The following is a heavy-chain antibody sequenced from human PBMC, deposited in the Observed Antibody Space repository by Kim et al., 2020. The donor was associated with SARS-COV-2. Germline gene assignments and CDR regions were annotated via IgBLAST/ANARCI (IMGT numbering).Heavy chain of an antibody. CDR3: AREISRGPDFWSGYNWFDP. Sequence: SETLSLTCSVSGGSISSGGYFWSWIRQHPGKGLEWIGYIYYSGSTYYNPSLKSRVTISVDTSKNQFSLKLSSVTAADTAVYYCAREISRGPDFWSGYNWFDPWGQGTLVTVSS. V-gene: IGHV4-31*03. CDR1: GGSISSGGYF. CDR2: IYYSGST. D-gene: IGHD3-3*01. J-gene: IGHJ5*02.